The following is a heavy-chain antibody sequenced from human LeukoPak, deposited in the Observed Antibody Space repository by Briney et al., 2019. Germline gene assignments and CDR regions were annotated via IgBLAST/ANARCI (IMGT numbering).Heavy chain of an antibody. V-gene: IGHV1-18*01. J-gene: IGHJ3*02. CDR1: GYTFTSND. Sequence: GASVKVSCKASGYTFTSNDISWVRQAPGQGLEWMGWISAYNGNTNYAQKLQGRVTLTTDTSTSTAYMDLRSLRSDDTAVYYCARAPGPYYYDSSGQIPEAFDIWGQGTMVTVSS. CDR3: ARAPGPYYYDSSGQIPEAFDI. CDR2: ISAYNGNT. D-gene: IGHD3-22*01.